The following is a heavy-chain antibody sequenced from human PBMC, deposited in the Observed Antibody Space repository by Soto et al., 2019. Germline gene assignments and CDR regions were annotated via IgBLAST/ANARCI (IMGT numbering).Heavy chain of an antibody. CDR3: ARDNGMAGSFDP. CDR1: GFTFSAYS. CDR2: ITAGSNTI. J-gene: IGHJ5*02. D-gene: IGHD2-8*01. Sequence: GGSLRLSCAASGFTFSAYSMNWARQAPGKGLEWVSYITAGSNTIFYADSVKGRFTISRDNAKNSLCLQMNSLRDDDTAVYYCARDNGMAGSFDPWGPGTLVTVSS. V-gene: IGHV3-48*02.